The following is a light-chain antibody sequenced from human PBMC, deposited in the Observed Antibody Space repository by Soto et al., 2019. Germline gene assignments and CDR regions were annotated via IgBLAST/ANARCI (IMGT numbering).Light chain of an antibody. CDR2: EVN. Sequence: QSALTQPPSASGSPGQSVAISCTGTSSDVGGYNYVSWYQQHPGKAPKLIIYEVNKRPSVVPDRFSGSKSGNTASLTVSGLHAEEEADYYCTSNADSSNVFGTGTKLTVL. V-gene: IGLV2-8*01. CDR1: SSDVGGYNY. J-gene: IGLJ1*01. CDR3: TSNADSSNV.